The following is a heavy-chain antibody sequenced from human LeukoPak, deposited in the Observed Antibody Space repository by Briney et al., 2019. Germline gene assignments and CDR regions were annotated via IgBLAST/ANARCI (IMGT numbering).Heavy chain of an antibody. CDR2: FSESGDST. V-gene: IGHV3-23*01. D-gene: IGHD1-26*01. CDR3: AKSTFSGSSALDY. Sequence: GGSLRLSCAASGFIFSNYAMSWVRQAPGKGLDWVSTFSESGDSTYYADSVKGRFTVSRDNSKNTLYLQMNSLRAEDTAVYYCAKSTFSGSSALDYWGQGTLVTVSS. J-gene: IGHJ4*02. CDR1: GFIFSNYA.